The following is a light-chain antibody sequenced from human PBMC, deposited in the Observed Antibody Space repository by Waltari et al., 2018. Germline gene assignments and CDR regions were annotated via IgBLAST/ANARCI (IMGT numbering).Light chain of an antibody. V-gene: IGKV3-20*01. CDR3: QHYVSSPLT. CDR2: GAS. Sequence: EIVLTQSPGTLSLSPGERATLSCRASQSVTSTYLAWYQQKPRQAPRLLIFGASSRATGIPDRFSGSGSGTDFTLTISRLEPEDFAVYYCQHYVSSPLTFGQGTKVEIK. J-gene: IGKJ1*01. CDR1: QSVTSTY.